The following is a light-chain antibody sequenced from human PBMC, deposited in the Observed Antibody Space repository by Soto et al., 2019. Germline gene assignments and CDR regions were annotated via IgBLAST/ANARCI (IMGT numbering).Light chain of an antibody. CDR2: EVS. CDR3: SSYTSSSTLV. Sequence: QSALTQPASVSGSPGQSITISCTATSSDVGGYNYVSWYQQHPGKAPKLMISEVSNRPSGVSNRFSGSKSGNTASLTISGLQAEDEADYYCSSYTSSSTLVFGGGTKLTVL. J-gene: IGLJ2*01. CDR1: SSDVGGYNY. V-gene: IGLV2-14*01.